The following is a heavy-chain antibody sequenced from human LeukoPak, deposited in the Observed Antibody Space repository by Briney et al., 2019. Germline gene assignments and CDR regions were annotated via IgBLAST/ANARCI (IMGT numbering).Heavy chain of an antibody. CDR2: ICAYNGNT. Sequence: ASLWVSPKASGYSLTRYGVYSRSQAPEQGVECIAWICAYNGNTNDAQNRQGRATLTTDTSTATAFMDLRSLTSDDTAVYYWASGPRRVAVTGAGDYWGQGTLVTVSS. CDR3: ASGPRRVAVTGAGDY. J-gene: IGHJ4*02. D-gene: IGHD6-19*01. CDR1: GYSLTRYG. V-gene: IGHV1-18*01.